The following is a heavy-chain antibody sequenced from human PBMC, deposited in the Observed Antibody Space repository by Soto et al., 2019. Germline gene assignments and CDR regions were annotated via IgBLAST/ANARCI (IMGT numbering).Heavy chain of an antibody. CDR2: INPNSGGT. D-gene: IGHD5-18*01. CDR3: ARDLICIHLRQRTDASGF. CDR1: GYTFTGYY. V-gene: IGHV1-2*02. Sequence: GSAVKVSCKASGYTFTGYYIHWVRQAPGQGLEWMGWINPNSGGTNYAQKFQDRVTMTRDTSISTTYMELSRLRSDDTAVYYNARDLICIHLRQRTDASGFCGHGTMLTVSS. J-gene: IGHJ3*01.